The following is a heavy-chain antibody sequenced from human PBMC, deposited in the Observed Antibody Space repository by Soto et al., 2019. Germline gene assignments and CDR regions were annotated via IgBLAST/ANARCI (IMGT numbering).Heavy chain of an antibody. CDR1: GGYISIADSY. Sequence: QVQLQESGPVLVKPSQTLSLTCSVSGGYISIADSYWGWIRQSPGKGLEWIGYVSNSGSTRFNPSLKIRLSMTVDTSKNQFSLKLTALTAADKALDYCARRAFCGSDCYSVYFDYWGQGTLVTVSS. CDR3: ARRAFCGSDCYSVYFDY. J-gene: IGHJ4*02. V-gene: IGHV4-30-4*01. CDR2: VSNSGST. D-gene: IGHD2-21*02.